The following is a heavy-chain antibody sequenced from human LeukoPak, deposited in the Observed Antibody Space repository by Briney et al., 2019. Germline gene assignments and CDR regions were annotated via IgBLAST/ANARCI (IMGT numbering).Heavy chain of an antibody. CDR2: ISSSSSAI. Sequence: GGSLRLSCAASGFTFSSYWMSWVRQAPWKGLEWISYISSSSSAIYYADSVKGRFTISRDNAKNSLYLQMNSLRAEDTAVCYCARLAGVHDYSNYGQFDYWGQGTLVTVSS. D-gene: IGHD4-11*01. J-gene: IGHJ4*02. CDR1: GFTFSSYW. CDR3: ARLAGVHDYSNYGQFDY. V-gene: IGHV3-48*01.